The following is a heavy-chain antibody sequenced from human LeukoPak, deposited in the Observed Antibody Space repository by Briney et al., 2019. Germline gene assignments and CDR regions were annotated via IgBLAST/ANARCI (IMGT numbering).Heavy chain of an antibody. V-gene: IGHV1-46*01. CDR3: ARTSPPLGYCSGGSCYSHFDI. J-gene: IGHJ3*02. D-gene: IGHD2-15*01. CDR1: GYTFTSYY. Sequence: ASVKVSCKASGYTFTSYYMHWVRQAPGQGLEWMGIINPSGGSTSYAQKFQGRVTMTRDMSTSTVYMELSSLRSEDTAVYYCARTSPPLGYCSGGSCYSHFDIWGQGTMVTVSS. CDR2: INPSGGST.